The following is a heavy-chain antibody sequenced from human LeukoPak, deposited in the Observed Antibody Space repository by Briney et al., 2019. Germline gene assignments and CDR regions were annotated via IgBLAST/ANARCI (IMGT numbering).Heavy chain of an antibody. V-gene: IGHV3-66*01. CDR3: ARDAMAPGGY. D-gene: IGHD2-2*01. Sequence: PGGSLRLSCAASGFTVSSNYMSWVRQAPGKGLEWVSVIYSGGSTYYADSVKGRFTISRDNAKNSLYLQMNSLRAEDTAVYYCARDAMAPGGYWGQGTLVTVSS. J-gene: IGHJ4*02. CDR2: IYSGGST. CDR1: GFTVSSNY.